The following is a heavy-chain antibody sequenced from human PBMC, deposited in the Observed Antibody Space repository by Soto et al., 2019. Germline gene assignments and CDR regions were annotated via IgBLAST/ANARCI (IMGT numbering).Heavy chain of an antibody. Sequence: LQLMQSGGEARNPGASVKVSCEASGYKFSSYDISWLRQAPGQGLEWMGLITPNSGYTNYAQKFQGRLILTTDIPSSTAYMELTSLTYDDTAMYYCATSYDTGFDPWGQGTLVSVS. V-gene: IGHV1-18*01. J-gene: IGHJ5*02. D-gene: IGHD3-9*01. CDR3: ATSYDTGFDP. CDR1: GYKFSSYD. CDR2: ITPNSGYT.